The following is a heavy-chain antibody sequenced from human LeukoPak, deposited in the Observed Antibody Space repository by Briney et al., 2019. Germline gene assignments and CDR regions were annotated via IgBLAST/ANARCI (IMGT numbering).Heavy chain of an antibody. D-gene: IGHD6-13*01. V-gene: IGHV1-69*05. CDR1: GGTFSSYA. CDR3: ARATPKQPDYYYYYYMDV. J-gene: IGHJ6*03. Sequence: SVKVSCKASGGTFSSYAISWVRQAPGQGPEWMGGIIPIFGTANYAQKFQGRVTITTDESTSTAYMELSRLRAEYTAGYYCARATPKQPDYYYYYYMDVWAKGPRSPSP. CDR2: IIPIFGTA.